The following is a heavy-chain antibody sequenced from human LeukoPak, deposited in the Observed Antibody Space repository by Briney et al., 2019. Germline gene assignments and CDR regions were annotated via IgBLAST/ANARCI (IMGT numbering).Heavy chain of an antibody. J-gene: IGHJ6*02. CDR2: INHSGST. CDR3: ARGFRWEGYGMHV. Sequence: SETLSLTCAVYGGSFSGDYWSCIRQPPGKGLEWTGEINHSGSTNYNPSLKSRVTISVDTSKNQFSLKLSSVTAADTAVYYCARGFRWEGYGMHVWGQGTTVTVSS. D-gene: IGHD1-26*01. CDR1: GGSFSGDY. V-gene: IGHV4-34*01.